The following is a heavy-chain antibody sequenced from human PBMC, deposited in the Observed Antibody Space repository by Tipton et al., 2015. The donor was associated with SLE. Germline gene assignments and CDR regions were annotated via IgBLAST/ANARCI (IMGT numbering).Heavy chain of an antibody. V-gene: IGHV4-61*02. Sequence: TLSLTCTVSGGSISSGSYYWSWIRQPAGKGLEWIGRIYTSGSTNYNPSLKSRVTMSVDTSKNQFSLKLSSVTAADTAVYYCASGIAVAGTQENGMDVWGQGTTVTVSS. CDR3: ASGIAVAGTQENGMDV. D-gene: IGHD6-19*01. CDR2: IYTSGST. CDR1: GGSISSGSYY. J-gene: IGHJ6*02.